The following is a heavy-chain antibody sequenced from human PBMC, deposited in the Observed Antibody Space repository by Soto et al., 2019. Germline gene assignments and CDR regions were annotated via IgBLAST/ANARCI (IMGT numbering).Heavy chain of an antibody. D-gene: IGHD1-26*01. J-gene: IGHJ4*02. CDR2: IYPSGST. CDR3: ARMSGTYYVPDY. CDR1: NASITSSGYY. V-gene: IGHV4-31*03. Sequence: QVQLQESGPRLVEASQTLSLTCTVSNASITSSGYYWSWVRQPPGKRLELIGYIYPSGSTFYSPSLQSRLTMSVDTSKTQFSLTLRSVTAADTAVYHCARMSGTYYVPDYWGQGTLVTVSS.